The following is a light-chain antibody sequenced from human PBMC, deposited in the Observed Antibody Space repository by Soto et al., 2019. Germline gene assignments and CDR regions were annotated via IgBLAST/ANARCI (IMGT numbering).Light chain of an antibody. J-gene: IGKJ2*01. CDR3: QQDGSSPYT. CDR1: PSVSSSY. V-gene: IGKV3-20*01. Sequence: EIVLTQSPGTLSLSPGERATLSCRASPSVSSSYLAWYQQKPGQAPRLLIYGASSRATGIPDRFSGSGSGTDFTLTISRLEPEDFAVYYCQQDGSSPYTFGQGTKVEIK. CDR2: GAS.